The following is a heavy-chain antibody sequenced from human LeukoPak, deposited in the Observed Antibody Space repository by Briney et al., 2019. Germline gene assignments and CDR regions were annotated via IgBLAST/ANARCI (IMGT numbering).Heavy chain of an antibody. J-gene: IGHJ3*02. CDR1: GGSFSGYY. D-gene: IGHD3-22*01. CDR3: ARGLGNRITMIVVVKGGAFDI. CDR2: INHSGST. V-gene: IGHV4-34*01. Sequence: SETLSLTCVVYGGSFSGYYWSWIRQPPGKGLEWIGEINHSGSTNYNPSLKSRVTISVDTSKNQFSLKLSSVTAADTAVYYCARGLGNRITMIVVVKGGAFDIWGQGTMVTVSS.